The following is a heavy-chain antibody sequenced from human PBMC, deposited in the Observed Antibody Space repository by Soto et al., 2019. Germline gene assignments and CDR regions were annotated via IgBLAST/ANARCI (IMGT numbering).Heavy chain of an antibody. CDR3: AKSVSPSGGARDY. Sequence: EVQLLESGGGLVQPGGSLRLSCAASGFSFSSYAMGWVRQAPGKGLEWVSGISGNGVSIYYVDSVKGRFTISRDNSKNTLFLQMNSLRADDTAVYDCAKSVSPSGGARDYWGQGTLVTVSS. J-gene: IGHJ4*02. CDR1: GFSFSSYA. CDR2: ISGNGVSI. V-gene: IGHV3-23*01. D-gene: IGHD2-15*01.